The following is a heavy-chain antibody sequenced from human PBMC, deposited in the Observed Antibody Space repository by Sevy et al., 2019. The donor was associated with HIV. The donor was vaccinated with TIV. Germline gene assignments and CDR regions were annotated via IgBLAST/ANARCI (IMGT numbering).Heavy chain of an antibody. J-gene: IGHJ4*02. CDR3: ARGPPDGSYDYFDY. V-gene: IGHV3-21*06. CDR1: GFTFSSYA. D-gene: IGHD1-26*01. CDR2: VSGSSNYI. Sequence: GGSLRLSCAASGFTFSSYAMSWVRQAPEKGLEWVSSVSGSSNYIYYAESLKGRFIISRDNAKNTLYLQINSLRADDTAVYYCARGPPDGSYDYFDYWGQGTLVTVSS.